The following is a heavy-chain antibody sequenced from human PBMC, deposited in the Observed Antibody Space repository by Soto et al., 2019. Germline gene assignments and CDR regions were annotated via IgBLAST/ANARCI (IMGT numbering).Heavy chain of an antibody. V-gene: IGHV3-30-3*01. CDR2: ISYDGSNK. Sequence: QVQLVESGGGVVQPGRSLRLSCAASGFTFSSYAMHWVRQAPGKGLEWVAVISYDGSNKYYADSVKGRFTISRDNSKNTLYLKMNSLRAEDTAVYYCARDRRGRYDVWSGLNWFDPWGQGTLVTVSS. CDR3: ARDRRGRYDVWSGLNWFDP. CDR1: GFTFSSYA. J-gene: IGHJ5*02. D-gene: IGHD3-3*01.